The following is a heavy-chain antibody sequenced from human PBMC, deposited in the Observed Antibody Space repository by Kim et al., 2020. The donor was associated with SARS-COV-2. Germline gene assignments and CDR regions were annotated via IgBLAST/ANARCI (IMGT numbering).Heavy chain of an antibody. D-gene: IGHD3-22*01. CDR2: MNPNSGNT. J-gene: IGHJ6*03. CDR3: ARGRRRITMIVVVIPYYYYYMDV. Sequence: ASVKVSCKASGYTFTSYDINWVRQATGQGLEWMGWMNPNSGNTGYAQKFQGRVTMTRNTSISTAYMELSSLRSEDTAVYYCARGRRRITMIVVVIPYYYYYMDVWGKGTTVTVSS. CDR1: GYTFTSYD. V-gene: IGHV1-8*01.